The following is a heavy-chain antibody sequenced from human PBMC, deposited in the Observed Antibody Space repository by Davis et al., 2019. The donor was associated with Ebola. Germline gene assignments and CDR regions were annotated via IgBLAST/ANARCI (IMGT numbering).Heavy chain of an antibody. D-gene: IGHD5-12*01. CDR3: AREVTIYSGYELYYYYYGMDV. Sequence: PGGSLRLSCAASGFTFSSYGMHWVRQAPGKGLEWVAVISYDGSNKYYADSVKGRLTISRDNSKNTLYLQMNSLRAEDTAVYYCAREVTIYSGYELYYYYYGMDVWGQGTTVTVSS. CDR2: ISYDGSNK. V-gene: IGHV3-30*03. CDR1: GFTFSSYG. J-gene: IGHJ6*02.